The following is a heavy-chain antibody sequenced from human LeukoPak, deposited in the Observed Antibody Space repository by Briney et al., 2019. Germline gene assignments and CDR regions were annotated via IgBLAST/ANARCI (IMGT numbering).Heavy chain of an antibody. CDR1: GFTFSSYA. V-gene: IGHV3-23*01. CDR3: AKDASDTGYYFDY. Sequence: PGGSLRLSCAGSGFTFSSYAMSWARQAPGKGLEWVSTIVGSGVTTYYADSMKGRFTISRDNSKNTLYLQVNSLRAEDTAVYYCAKDASDTGYYFDYWGQGTLVTVSS. J-gene: IGHJ4*02. D-gene: IGHD1-14*01. CDR2: IVGSGVTT.